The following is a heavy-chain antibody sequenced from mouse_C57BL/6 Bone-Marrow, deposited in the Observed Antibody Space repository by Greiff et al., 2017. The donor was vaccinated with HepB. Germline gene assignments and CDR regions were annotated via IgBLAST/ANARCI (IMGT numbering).Heavy chain of an antibody. Sequence: QVQLQQPGAELVKPGASVKLSCKASGYTFTSYWMQWVKQRPGQGLEWIGEIDPSDSYTNYNQKFKGKATLTVDTSSSTAYMQLSSLTSEDSAVYYCAIISTVVAWYVDVWGTGTTVTVSS. CDR1: GYTFTSYW. V-gene: IGHV1-50*01. J-gene: IGHJ1*03. CDR3: AIISTVVAWYVDV. D-gene: IGHD1-1*01. CDR2: IDPSDSYT.